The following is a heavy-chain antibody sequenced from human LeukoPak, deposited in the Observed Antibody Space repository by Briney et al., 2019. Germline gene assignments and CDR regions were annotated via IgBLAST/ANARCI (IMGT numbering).Heavy chain of an antibody. Sequence: GGSLRLSCTASGFTFGDYAMSWVRQASGKGLEWVGRIRSKANSYATAYAASVKGRFTISRDDSKNTAYLQMNSLKTEDTAVYYCTSLDYDSSGYYYSYWGQGTLVTVSS. CDR3: TSLDYDSSGYYYSY. CDR1: GFTFGDYA. CDR2: IRSKANSYAT. D-gene: IGHD3-22*01. J-gene: IGHJ4*02. V-gene: IGHV3-73*01.